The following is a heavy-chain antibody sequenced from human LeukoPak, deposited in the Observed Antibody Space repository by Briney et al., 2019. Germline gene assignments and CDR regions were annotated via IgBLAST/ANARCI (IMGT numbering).Heavy chain of an antibody. CDR3: AKDHHDILTGGDY. V-gene: IGHV3-30*18. Sequence: GGSLRLSCAASGFTFSSYGMHWVRQAPGKGLEWVAVISYDGSNKYYADSVKGRFTISRDNSKNTLYLQMNSLRAEDTAVYYCAKDHHDILTGGDYWGQGTLVTVSS. J-gene: IGHJ4*02. D-gene: IGHD3-9*01. CDR1: GFTFSSYG. CDR2: ISYDGSNK.